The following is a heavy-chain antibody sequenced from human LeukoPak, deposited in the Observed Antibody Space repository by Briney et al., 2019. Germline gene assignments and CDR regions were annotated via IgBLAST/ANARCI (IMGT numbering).Heavy chain of an antibody. CDR2: ISGSGGSA. J-gene: IGHJ3*02. V-gene: IGHV3-23*01. Sequence: PGGSLRLSCAASGFTFSSYAMSWVRQAPGKGLEWVSAISGSGGSAYYADSVKGRFTISRDNSKNTLYLQMNSLRAEDTAVYYCAKDPGGYVWGKPFDAFDIWGQGTMVTVSS. CDR3: AKDPGGYVWGKPFDAFDI. D-gene: IGHD3-16*01. CDR1: GFTFSSYA.